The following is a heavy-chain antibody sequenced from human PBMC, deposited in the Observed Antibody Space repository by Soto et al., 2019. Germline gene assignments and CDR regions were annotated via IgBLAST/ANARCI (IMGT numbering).Heavy chain of an antibody. CDR1: GFTFSSYA. Sequence: GGSLRLSCAASGFTFSSYAMSWVRQAPGKGLEWVSAISGSGGSTYYADSVKGRFTISRDNSKNTLYLQMNSLRAEDTAVYYCAKDLTDNYYDSSGYYGPNWFDPWGQGTLVTVSS. V-gene: IGHV3-23*01. CDR3: AKDLTDNYYDSSGYYGPNWFDP. CDR2: ISGSGGST. J-gene: IGHJ5*02. D-gene: IGHD3-22*01.